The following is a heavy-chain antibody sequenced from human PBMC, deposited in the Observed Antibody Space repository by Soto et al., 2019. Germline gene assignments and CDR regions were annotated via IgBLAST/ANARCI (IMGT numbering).Heavy chain of an antibody. V-gene: IGHV3-23*01. D-gene: IGHD3-3*01. CDR2: ISGSGGGA. CDR1: GFTFRNYA. Sequence: GSLRLSGLASGFTFRNYAMSRVRQAPGKGLEWISGISGSGGGAYNADSVKGRFAISRDNSKNTLYLQMNSRRAEDTAVYYCEKEGGDFWSGYYIHYGMDVWGQGTKVTVYS. CDR3: EKEGGDFWSGYYIHYGMDV. J-gene: IGHJ6*02.